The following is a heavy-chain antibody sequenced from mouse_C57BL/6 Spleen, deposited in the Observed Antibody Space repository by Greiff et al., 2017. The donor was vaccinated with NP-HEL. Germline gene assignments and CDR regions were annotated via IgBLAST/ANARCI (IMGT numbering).Heavy chain of an antibody. CDR2: IYPGNSDT. D-gene: IGHD2-4*01. CDR3: TREDDYDGFAY. J-gene: IGHJ3*01. Sequence: SGTVLARPGASVKMSCKTSGYTFTSYWMHWVKQRPGQGLEWIGAIYPGNSDTSYNQKFKGKAKLTAVTSASTAYMELSSLTNEDSAVYYCTREDDYDGFAYWGQGTLVTVSA. V-gene: IGHV1-5*01. CDR1: GYTFTSYW.